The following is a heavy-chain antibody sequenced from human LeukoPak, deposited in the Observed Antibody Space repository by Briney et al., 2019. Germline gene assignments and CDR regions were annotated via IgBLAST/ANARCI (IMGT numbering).Heavy chain of an antibody. J-gene: IGHJ4*02. CDR3: ATGSGRYSYFDY. D-gene: IGHD3-22*01. CDR1: GFTFSTYW. Sequence: PGGSLRLSCAASGFTFSTYWMGWLRQAPGKGLEWVANKKEDGSEKTYVDSVKGRFTISRDNVKNSLYLQMNSLRVEDTAVYYCATGSGRYSYFDYWGQGTLVTVSS. CDR2: KKEDGSEK. V-gene: IGHV3-7*01.